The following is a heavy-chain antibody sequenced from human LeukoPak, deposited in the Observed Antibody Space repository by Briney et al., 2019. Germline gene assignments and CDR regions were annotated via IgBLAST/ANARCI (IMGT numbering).Heavy chain of an antibody. Sequence: SETLSLTCTVSGYSISSGYYWGWIRQPPGKGLEWIGSIYHSGSTYYNPSLKSRVTISVDTPKNQFSLKLSSVTAADTAVYYCARGGYYRDDGDFDYWGQGTLVTVSS. J-gene: IGHJ4*02. CDR3: ARGGYYRDDGDFDY. V-gene: IGHV4-38-2*02. D-gene: IGHD3-22*01. CDR1: GYSISSGYY. CDR2: IYHSGST.